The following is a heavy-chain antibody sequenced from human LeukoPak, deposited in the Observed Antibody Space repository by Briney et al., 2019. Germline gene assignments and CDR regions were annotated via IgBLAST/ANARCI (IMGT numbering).Heavy chain of an antibody. V-gene: IGHV3-66*02. D-gene: IGHD6-6*01. J-gene: IGHJ6*03. Sequence: GGSLRLSCAASGFTVSSNYMSWVRQAPGKGLEWVSVIYSGGSTYYADSVKGRFTISRDNSKNTLYLQMNSLRAEDTAVYYCARVIAARRVYYMDVWGKGTTVTVSS. CDR2: IYSGGST. CDR1: GFTVSSNY. CDR3: ARVIAARRVYYMDV.